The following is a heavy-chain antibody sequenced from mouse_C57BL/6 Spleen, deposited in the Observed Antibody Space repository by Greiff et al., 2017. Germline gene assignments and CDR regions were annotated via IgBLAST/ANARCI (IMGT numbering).Heavy chain of an antibody. CDR2: IYPSDSET. J-gene: IGHJ2*01. CDR3: ARSQVLGVDYVDY. CDR1: GYTFTSYW. Sequence: VQLQQPGAELVRPGSSVKLSCKASGYTFTSYWMDWVKQRPGQGLEWIGNIYPSDSETHYNQKFKDKATLTVDKSSSTAYMQLSSLTAEDSAVYCCARSQVLGVDYVDYWGQGTTLTVSS. V-gene: IGHV1-61*01. D-gene: IGHD3-3*01.